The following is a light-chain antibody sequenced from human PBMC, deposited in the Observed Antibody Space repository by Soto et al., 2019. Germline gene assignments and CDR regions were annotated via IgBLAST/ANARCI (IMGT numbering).Light chain of an antibody. CDR3: QQCTNWPT. J-gene: IGKJ1*01. CDR1: QSVAKY. CDR2: DAS. V-gene: IGKV3-11*01. Sequence: IVLTQSPATLSLSSGERATLSCRASQSVAKYLAWYQQKPGQAPRLLIYDASKSATGTPARFSGSGSGTDFTLTISNLEPEDSALYFCQQCTNWPTFGQGTRLEIK.